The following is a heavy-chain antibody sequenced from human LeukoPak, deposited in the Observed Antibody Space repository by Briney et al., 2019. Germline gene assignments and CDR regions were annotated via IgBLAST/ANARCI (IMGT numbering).Heavy chain of an antibody. Sequence: GSSVKVSCKASGGTFSSYAISWVRQAPGQGLEWMGWISAYNGNTNYAQKLQGRVTMTTDTSTSTAYMELRSLRSDDTAVYYCARYRKYQLLSGAYFDYWGQGTLVTVSS. V-gene: IGHV1-18*01. CDR1: GGTFSSYA. CDR3: ARYRKYQLLSGAYFDY. J-gene: IGHJ4*02. D-gene: IGHD2-2*01. CDR2: ISAYNGNT.